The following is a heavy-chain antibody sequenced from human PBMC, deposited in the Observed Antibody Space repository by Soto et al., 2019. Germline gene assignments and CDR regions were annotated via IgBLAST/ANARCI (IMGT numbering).Heavy chain of an antibody. Sequence: GGSLRLSCAASGFTFSSYGMHWVRQAPGKGLEWVAVISYDGSNKYYADSVKGRFTISRDNSKNTLYLQMNSLRAEDTAVYYCAKDIFGYIYGAFDYWGQGTLVTVSS. J-gene: IGHJ4*02. D-gene: IGHD5-18*01. CDR3: AKDIFGYIYGAFDY. CDR2: ISYDGSNK. CDR1: GFTFSSYG. V-gene: IGHV3-30*18.